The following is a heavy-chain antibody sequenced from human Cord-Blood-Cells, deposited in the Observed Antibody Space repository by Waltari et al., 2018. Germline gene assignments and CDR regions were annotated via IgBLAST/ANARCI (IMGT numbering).Heavy chain of an antibody. CDR2: IIPIFGTA. CDR3: ARDSNWGSHDAFDI. J-gene: IGHJ3*02. Sequence: QVQLVQSGAEVKKPGSSVKVSCKASGGTFSSYAISWVRQAPGQGLEWMGGIIPIFGTANYAQKVQGRVTNTADESTCTAYMELGSLRSEDTAVYSCARDSNWGSHDAFDIWGKGTMVTVSS. CDR1: GGTFSSYA. V-gene: IGHV1-69*01. D-gene: IGHD7-27*01.